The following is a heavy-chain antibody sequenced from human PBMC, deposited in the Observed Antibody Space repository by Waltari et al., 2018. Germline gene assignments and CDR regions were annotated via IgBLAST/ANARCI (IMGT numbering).Heavy chain of an antibody. CDR3: AKVDNVGLNNY. Sequence: EVLLVASGGYLIQPGGSLSLSFASSGFTVGNNFMGWVRQAPGKGLEWVSVIYSGGSTNYIDSVRGRFTISRDSSKNTLYLQMNSLRAEDTAVYYCAKVDNVGLNNYWGQGTLVTVSS. D-gene: IGHD1-1*01. V-gene: IGHV3-53*01. CDR1: GFTVGNNF. J-gene: IGHJ4*02. CDR2: IYSGGST.